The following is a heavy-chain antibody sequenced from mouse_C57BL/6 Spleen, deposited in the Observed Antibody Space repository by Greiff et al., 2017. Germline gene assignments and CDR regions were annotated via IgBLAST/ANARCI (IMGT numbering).Heavy chain of an antibody. D-gene: IGHD4-1*01. Sequence: QVQLQQSGAELVKPGASVKLSCKASGYTFTSYWMHWVKQRPGQGLEWIGMIHPNSGSTNYNEKFKSKATLTVDKSSSPAYMQLSSLTSEDSAVYYCARAGDWYFDVWGTGTTVTVSS. CDR1: GYTFTSYW. CDR3: ARAGDWYFDV. CDR2: IHPNSGST. V-gene: IGHV1-64*01. J-gene: IGHJ1*03.